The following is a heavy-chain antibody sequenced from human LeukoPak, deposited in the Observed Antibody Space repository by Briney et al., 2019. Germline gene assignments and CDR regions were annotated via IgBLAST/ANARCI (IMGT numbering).Heavy chain of an antibody. CDR3: ARGSPFTMVRGVIIAEYFDY. Sequence: SETLSLTRAVYGGSFSGYYWSWIRQPPGKGLEWIGEINHSGSTNYNPSLKSRVTISVDTSKNQFSLKLSSVTAADTAVYYCARGSPFTMVRGVIIAEYFDYWGQGTLVTVSS. J-gene: IGHJ4*02. CDR2: INHSGST. D-gene: IGHD3-10*01. CDR1: GGSFSGYY. V-gene: IGHV4-34*01.